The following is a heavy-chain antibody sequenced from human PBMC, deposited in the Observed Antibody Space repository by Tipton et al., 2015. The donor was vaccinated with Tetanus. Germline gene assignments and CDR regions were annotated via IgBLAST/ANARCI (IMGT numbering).Heavy chain of an antibody. CDR3: ARHPPPYYYGSGSYLDY. D-gene: IGHD3-10*01. J-gene: IGHJ4*02. CDR2: IYYSGST. CDR1: GASINDSPYF. Sequence: TLSLTCTVSGASINDSPYFWNWFRQLPGKGLEWVGYIYYSGSTNYNPTLKSRVTISVDTSKNQFSLRRSSVTAADTAVYFCARHPPPYYYGSGSYLDYGGQGTPVTVSS. V-gene: IGHV4-59*08.